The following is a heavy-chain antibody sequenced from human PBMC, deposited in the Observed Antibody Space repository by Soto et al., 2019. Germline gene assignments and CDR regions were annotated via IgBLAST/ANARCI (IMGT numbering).Heavy chain of an antibody. Sequence: AGGSLRLSCGGSGFTLSDYYLSWIRQAPGKGLEWVSYISSSSSYTNYADSVKGRFTISRDNAKNSLYLQMNSLRAEDTAVYYCARERYSEDAFDIWGQGTMVTVSS. D-gene: IGHD5-18*01. CDR3: ARERYSEDAFDI. J-gene: IGHJ3*02. CDR1: GFTLSDYY. V-gene: IGHV3-11*06. CDR2: ISSSSSYT.